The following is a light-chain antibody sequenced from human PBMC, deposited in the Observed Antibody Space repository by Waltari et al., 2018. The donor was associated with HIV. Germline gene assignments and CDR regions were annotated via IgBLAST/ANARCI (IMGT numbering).Light chain of an antibody. CDR3: QHHGSPPRP. Sequence: EVVLTQSAGTMSLSPGERATLSCRARQSVSSSHLAWYPQEPGQAPRLLIYGASSRATGLPDRLSGSGAGTDFTLSISSRRPDVCAVYYWQHHGSPPRPFRPVPKVYI. CDR2: GAS. J-gene: IGKJ3*01. CDR1: QSVSSSH. V-gene: IGKV3-20*01.